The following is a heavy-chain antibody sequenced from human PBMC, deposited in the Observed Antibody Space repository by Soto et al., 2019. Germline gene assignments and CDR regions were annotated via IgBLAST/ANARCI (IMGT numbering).Heavy chain of an antibody. V-gene: IGHV3-23*01. Sequence: PGWSLGLCCVASGFTVSIFAVTWFRQTPGKGLEWVSTLSGSGGDTYYADSVNGRFTISRDKSKNTLYLQMDRLRVEDTAIYFCAKIQFGGLRLGDLSPFDYWGQGTLVTVSS. CDR3: AKIQFGGLRLGDLSPFDY. CDR1: GFTVSIFA. J-gene: IGHJ4*02. CDR2: LSGSGGDT. D-gene: IGHD3-16*02.